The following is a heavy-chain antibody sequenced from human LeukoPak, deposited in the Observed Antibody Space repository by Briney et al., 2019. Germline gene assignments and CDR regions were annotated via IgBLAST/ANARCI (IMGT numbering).Heavy chain of an antibody. Sequence: PSETLSLTCTVSGGSISSSFYYWGWIRQPPGKGLEWIGSIYHSGSTYYNPSLKSRVTISVDTSRNQFSLNLSSVTAADTAVYYCARSDYGDYLDAIDYWGQGTLVTVSS. J-gene: IGHJ4*02. CDR2: IYHSGST. CDR1: GGSISSSFYY. V-gene: IGHV4-39*01. D-gene: IGHD4-17*01. CDR3: ARSDYGDYLDAIDY.